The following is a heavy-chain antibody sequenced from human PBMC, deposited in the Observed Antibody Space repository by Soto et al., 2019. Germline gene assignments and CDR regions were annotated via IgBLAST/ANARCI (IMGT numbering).Heavy chain of an antibody. CDR1: GGTFSSYA. D-gene: IGHD3-22*01. V-gene: IGHV1-69*13. J-gene: IGHJ5*02. CDR2: IIPIFGTA. Sequence: SVNVSCKASGGTFSSYAISWVRQAPGQGLEWMGGIIPIFGTANYAQKFQGRVTITADESTSTAYMELSSLRSEDTAVYYCARDLDRYYYDSSGYLNWFDPWGQGTLVTVSS. CDR3: ARDLDRYYYDSSGYLNWFDP.